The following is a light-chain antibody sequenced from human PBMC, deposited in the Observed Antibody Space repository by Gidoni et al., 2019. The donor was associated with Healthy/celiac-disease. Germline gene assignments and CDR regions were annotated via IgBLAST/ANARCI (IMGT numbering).Light chain of an antibody. V-gene: IGKV3-20*01. J-gene: IGKJ3*01. CDR1: QSVRSSY. CDR2: GAA. Sequence: EIVLTRPPGTLSLSPGERATLSGRASQSVRSSYLAWYQQKPGQAPRLLIYGAASRATDIPDRFSGSGSGTDFTLTISRLEPEDFEVYYCQQYGSSFTFXPXTKVDIK. CDR3: QQYGSSFT.